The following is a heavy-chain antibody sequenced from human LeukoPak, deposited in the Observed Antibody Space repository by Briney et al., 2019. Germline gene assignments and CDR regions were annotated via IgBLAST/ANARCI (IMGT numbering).Heavy chain of an antibody. CDR3: ARSYSSSWYGNWFDP. CDR1: GGTFSSYA. J-gene: IGHJ5*02. CDR2: IIPILGIA. Sequence: SVKVSCKASGGTFSSYAISWVRQAPGQGLEWMGRIIPILGIANYAQKFQGRVTITADKSTSTAYMELSSLRSEDTAVYYCARSYSSSWYGNWFDPWGQGTLVTVSS. V-gene: IGHV1-69*04. D-gene: IGHD6-13*01.